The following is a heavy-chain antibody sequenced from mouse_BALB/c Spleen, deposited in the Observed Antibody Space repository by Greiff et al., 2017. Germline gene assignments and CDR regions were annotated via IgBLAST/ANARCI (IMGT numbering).Heavy chain of an antibody. Sequence: EVKLVESGGGLVQPGGSLKLSCAASGFTFSSYTMSWVRQTPEKRLEWVAYISNGGGSTYYPDTVKGRFTISRDNAKNTLYLQMSSLKSEDTAMYYCARQAYYAMDYWGQGTSVTVSS. J-gene: IGHJ4*01. CDR2: ISNGGGST. CDR3: ARQAYYAMDY. CDR1: GFTFSSYT. V-gene: IGHV5-12-2*01.